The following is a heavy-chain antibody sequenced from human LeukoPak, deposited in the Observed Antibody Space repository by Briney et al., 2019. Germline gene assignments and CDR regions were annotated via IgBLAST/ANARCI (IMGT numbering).Heavy chain of an antibody. V-gene: IGHV4-59*12. CDR3: ARVSLVRGAPDYYFDY. CDR2: IYYSGST. D-gene: IGHD3-10*01. Sequence: PSETLSLTCTVSGGSINSYYWSWIRQPPGKGLEWIGYIYYSGSTHYNPSLKSRVTMSVDTSKNQFSLKLSSVTAADTAVYYCARVSLVRGAPDYYFDYWGQGTLVTVSS. CDR1: GGSINSYY. J-gene: IGHJ4*02.